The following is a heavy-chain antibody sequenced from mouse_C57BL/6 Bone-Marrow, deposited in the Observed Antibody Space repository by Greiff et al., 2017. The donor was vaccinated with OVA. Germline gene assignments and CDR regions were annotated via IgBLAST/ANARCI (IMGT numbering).Heavy chain of an antibody. CDR2: IYPRSGNT. D-gene: IGHD1-2*01. CDR3: ARWGNYYGLFDY. Sequence: VQLQQSGAELARPGASVKLSCKASGYTFTSYGISWVKQRTGQGLEWIGEIYPRSGNTYYNEKFKGKATLTADKSSSTAYMALRSLTSEDSAVYFCARWGNYYGLFDYWGQGTTLTVSS. CDR1: GYTFTSYG. J-gene: IGHJ2*01. V-gene: IGHV1-81*01.